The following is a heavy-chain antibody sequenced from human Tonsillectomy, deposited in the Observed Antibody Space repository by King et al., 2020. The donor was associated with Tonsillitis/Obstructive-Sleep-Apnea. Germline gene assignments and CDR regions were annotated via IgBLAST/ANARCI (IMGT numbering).Heavy chain of an antibody. J-gene: IGHJ4*02. CDR2: ISHRGCT. Sequence: VQLQQWGAGLLKPSETLSLTCVVSGGSFTGSFWTWIRQPPGKGLEWIGEISHRGCTNYNPSLQSRVTMSVDTSKNQFSLKLNSVTAADTAVYYCARGATKFDYWGQGTLVSVSS. D-gene: IGHD5-12*01. CDR1: GGSFTGSF. V-gene: IGHV4-34*01. CDR3: ARGATKFDY.